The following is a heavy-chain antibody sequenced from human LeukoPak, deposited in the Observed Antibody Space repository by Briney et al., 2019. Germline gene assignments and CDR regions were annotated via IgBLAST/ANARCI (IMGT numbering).Heavy chain of an antibody. CDR1: GYTFTSYG. Sequence: ASVKVSCKASGYTFTSYGISWVRQAPGQGLEWMGWISAYNGNTNYAQKLQGRVTMTTDTSTCTAYMELRSLRSDDTAVYYCARDEYQLLLPWDWGQGTLVTVSS. CDR3: ARDEYQLLLPWD. D-gene: IGHD2-2*01. V-gene: IGHV1-18*01. J-gene: IGHJ4*02. CDR2: ISAYNGNT.